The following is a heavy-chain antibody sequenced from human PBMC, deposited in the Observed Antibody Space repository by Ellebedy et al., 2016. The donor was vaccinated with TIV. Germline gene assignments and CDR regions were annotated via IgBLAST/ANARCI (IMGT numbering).Heavy chain of an antibody. J-gene: IGHJ4*02. Sequence: MPSETLSLTCTVSGGSITTYFWSWIRQPPGKGLEWIGYIHYSGSTNSNPSLKSRVTISVDTSKNHLSLRLSSVTAADTAVYYCASWDSSGWYYFDYWGQGTLVTVSS. CDR3: ASWDSSGWYYFDY. CDR1: GGSITTYF. V-gene: IGHV4-59*08. D-gene: IGHD6-19*01. CDR2: IHYSGST.